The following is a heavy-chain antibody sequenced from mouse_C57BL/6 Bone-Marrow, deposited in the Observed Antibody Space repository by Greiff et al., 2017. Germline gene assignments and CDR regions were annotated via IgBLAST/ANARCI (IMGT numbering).Heavy chain of an antibody. V-gene: IGHV14-4*01. CDR3: TTWGWLLYYFDY. J-gene: IGHJ2*01. CDR2: IDPENGDT. Sequence: EVQLQQSGAELVRPGASVKLSCTASGFNIKDDYMHWVKQRPEQGLEWIGWIDPENGDTAYASKFQGKATITADTSSNTAYLQLSSLTSEDTAVYYGTTWGWLLYYFDYWGQGTTLTVSS. CDR1: GFNIKDDY. D-gene: IGHD2-3*01.